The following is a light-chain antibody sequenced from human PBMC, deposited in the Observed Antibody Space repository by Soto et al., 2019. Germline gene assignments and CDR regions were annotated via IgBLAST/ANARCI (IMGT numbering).Light chain of an antibody. J-gene: IGKJ5*01. Sequence: DIQMTQSPSTLSASVGDRVTITCRASQSLNSLLAWYQQKPGRAPKLLIYDASTLESGVPSRFSGSGSGTEFTLTISSLQTDDFATYYCQQYSSYSVTFGQGTRLEIK. V-gene: IGKV1-5*01. CDR3: QQYSSYSVT. CDR1: QSLNSL. CDR2: DAS.